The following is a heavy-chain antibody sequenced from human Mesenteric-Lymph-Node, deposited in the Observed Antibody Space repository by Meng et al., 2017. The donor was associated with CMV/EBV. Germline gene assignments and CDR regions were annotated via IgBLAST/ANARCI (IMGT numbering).Heavy chain of an antibody. CDR1: GFSLSTSGVS. CDR2: IYWDDDK. J-gene: IGHJ4*02. Sequence: FCGFSLSTSGVSVGWLRQPPGKALEWLALIYWDDDKRYSPSLKGRLTITKDTSKNQVVLTMTNMDPVDTASYYCARQWLGELAFDSWGQGALVTVSS. D-gene: IGHD3-10*01. V-gene: IGHV2-5*02. CDR3: ARQWLGELAFDS.